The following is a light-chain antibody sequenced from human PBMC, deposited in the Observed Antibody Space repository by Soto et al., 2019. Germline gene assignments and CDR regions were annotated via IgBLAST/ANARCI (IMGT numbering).Light chain of an antibody. J-gene: IGKJ2*01. V-gene: IGKV3-20*01. CDR1: QSVISSY. CDR3: QQYHNWPPQYT. Sequence: EIVLTQSPGTLSLSPGERATLSCRASQSVISSYLAWYQQKSGQAPRLFIYGASNRATGIPDRFSGSGSGTDFTLTISRLEPEDFAVYFCQQYHNWPPQYTFGQGTKLQIK. CDR2: GAS.